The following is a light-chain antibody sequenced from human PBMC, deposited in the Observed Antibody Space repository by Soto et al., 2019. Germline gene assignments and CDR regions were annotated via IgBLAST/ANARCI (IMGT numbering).Light chain of an antibody. CDR2: AAS. J-gene: IGKJ4*01. Sequence: DIQMTQSPSSLSASVGDRVTITCRASQCISNYLAWYQQKPGEIPKLLIYAASTLESGIPPRFSGSGSGTDFTLTINNLQPEDVATYYCQRYCNAPFTFGGGTKVDIK. V-gene: IGKV1-27*01. CDR1: QCISNY. CDR3: QRYCNAPFT.